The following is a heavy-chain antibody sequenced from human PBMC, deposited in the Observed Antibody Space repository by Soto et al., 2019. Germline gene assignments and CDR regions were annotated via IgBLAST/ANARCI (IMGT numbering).Heavy chain of an antibody. J-gene: IGHJ5*02. D-gene: IGHD3-3*01. V-gene: IGHV1-69*13. CDR1: GGTFSSYA. Sequence: SVKVSCKASGGTFSSYAISWVRQAPGQGLEWMGGIIPIFGTANYAQKFQGRVTITADESTSTAYMELSRLRSEDTAVYYCARQVVIISGWFDPWGQGTLVTVSS. CDR3: ARQVVIISGWFDP. CDR2: IIPIFGTA.